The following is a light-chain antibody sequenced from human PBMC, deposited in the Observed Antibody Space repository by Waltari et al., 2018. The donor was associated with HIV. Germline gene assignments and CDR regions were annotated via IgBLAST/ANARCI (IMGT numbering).Light chain of an antibody. CDR3: QQYNKWPLT. CDR2: GAS. CDR1: QSVSSN. Sequence: EIVMMQSPATLSVSPGERATLSCRASQSVSSNLAWYQQKPGQAPRLLKPGASTRATGIPARFSGSGSGTEFTLTISSLQSEDFAVYYCQQYNKWPLTFGGGTKVEIK. V-gene: IGKV3D-15*01. J-gene: IGKJ4*01.